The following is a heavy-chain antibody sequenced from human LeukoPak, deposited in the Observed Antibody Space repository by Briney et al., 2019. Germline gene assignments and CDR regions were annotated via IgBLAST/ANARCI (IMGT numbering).Heavy chain of an antibody. J-gene: IGHJ3*02. CDR3: AREAGGSYSMRAFDI. CDR1: GFTFSSYS. D-gene: IGHD1-26*01. V-gene: IGHV3-21*01. CDR2: ISSSSTYI. Sequence: GGSLRLSCAASGFTFSSYSMNWVRQAPGKGLEWVSFISSSSTYIYYADSMKGRFTISRDNTKNSLYLQMNSLRAGDTAVYYCAREAGGSYSMRAFDIWGQGTMVTVSS.